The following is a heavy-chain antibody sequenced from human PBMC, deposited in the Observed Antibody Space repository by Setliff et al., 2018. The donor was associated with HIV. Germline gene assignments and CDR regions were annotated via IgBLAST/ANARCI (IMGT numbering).Heavy chain of an antibody. CDR2: IGKDGSEK. CDR1: GFTFTNYW. V-gene: IGHV3-7*01. D-gene: IGHD3-16*01. CDR3: ARSGGIGNYHWDV. Sequence: GSLRLSCAASGFTFTNYWMNWVRQAPGKGLEWVADIGKDGSEKYYVDSVKGRFSISRDNTKNLLYLEMNSLGAEDTAVYYCARSGGIGNYHWDVWGKGTTVTVSS. J-gene: IGHJ6*03.